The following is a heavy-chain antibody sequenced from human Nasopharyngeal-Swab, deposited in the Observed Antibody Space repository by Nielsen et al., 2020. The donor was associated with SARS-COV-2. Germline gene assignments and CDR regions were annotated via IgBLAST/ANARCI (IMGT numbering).Heavy chain of an antibody. V-gene: IGHV3-7*01. J-gene: IGHJ4*02. CDR3: ARDEILDY. CDR2: VKQDGIEK. CDR1: GFTFSPYW. Sequence: GESLKISCAASGFTFSPYWMTWVRQAPGKGLEWVANVKQDGIEKYFVDSVEGRFTISRDNAKNSLYLHMNSLRAEDTAVYYCARDEILDYWGQGTLVTVSS. D-gene: IGHD2/OR15-2a*01.